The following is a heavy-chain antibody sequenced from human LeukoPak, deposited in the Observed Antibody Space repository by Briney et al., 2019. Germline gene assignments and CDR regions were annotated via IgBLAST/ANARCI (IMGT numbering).Heavy chain of an antibody. D-gene: IGHD3-10*01. CDR3: AKDRYYYTFGAFDI. CDR2: ISYDGSNK. Sequence: QPGGSLRLSCAASGFTFSSYGMHWVRQAPGKGLEWVAVISYDGSNKYYADSVKGRFTISRDNSKNTLYLQMNSLRAEDTAVYYCAKDRYYYTFGAFDIWGQGTMVTVSS. V-gene: IGHV3-30*18. CDR1: GFTFSSYG. J-gene: IGHJ3*02.